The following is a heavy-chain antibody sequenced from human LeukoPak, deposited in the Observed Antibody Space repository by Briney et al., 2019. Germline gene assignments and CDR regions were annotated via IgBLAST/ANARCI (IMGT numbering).Heavy chain of an antibody. J-gene: IGHJ4*02. V-gene: IGHV1-18*01. CDR1: GYTFTSCG. D-gene: IGHD6-19*01. CDR3: ARDQQWLDPARHGFDY. CDR2: ISTYSGNT. Sequence: SSVKVSCKASGYTFTSCGISWVRQAPGQGLEWMGWISTYSGNTNYAQKCQGRVTMTADTSTSTAYMELRSLRSDDTAVYYCARDQQWLDPARHGFDYWGQGTLVTVSS.